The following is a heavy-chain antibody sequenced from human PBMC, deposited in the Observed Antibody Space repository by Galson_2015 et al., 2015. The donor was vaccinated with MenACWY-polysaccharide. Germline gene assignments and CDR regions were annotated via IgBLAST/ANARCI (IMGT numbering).Heavy chain of an antibody. V-gene: IGHV3-23*01. CDR3: AKDSTDFWSVAGRFDY. D-gene: IGHD3-3*01. CDR1: GFTFTSYA. CDR2: IRSSGANT. J-gene: IGHJ4*02. Sequence: SLRLSCAASGFTFTSYAMSWVRQAPGKGLEWVSTIRSSGANTYYADSVKGRFTISRDNSKNTLYLQMNSLRAEDTPVYYCAKDSTDFWSVAGRFDYWGQGTLVTVSS.